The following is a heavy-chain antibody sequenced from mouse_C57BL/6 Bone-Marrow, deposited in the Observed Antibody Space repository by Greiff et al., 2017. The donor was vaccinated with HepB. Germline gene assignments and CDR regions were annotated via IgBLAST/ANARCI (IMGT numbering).Heavy chain of an antibody. CDR2: ISSGGSYT. D-gene: IGHD2-2*01. V-gene: IGHV5-6*02. J-gene: IGHJ2*01. CDR3: ARHAIYYGYD. Sequence: DVKLQESGGDLVKPGGSLKLSCAASGFTFSSYGMSWVRQTPDKRLEWVATISSGGSYTYYPDSVKGRFTISRDNAKNTLYLQMSSLKSEDTAMYYCARHAIYYGYDWGQGTTLTVSS. CDR1: GFTFSSYG.